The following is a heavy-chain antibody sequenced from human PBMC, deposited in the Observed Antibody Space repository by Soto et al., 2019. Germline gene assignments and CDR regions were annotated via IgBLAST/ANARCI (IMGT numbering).Heavy chain of an antibody. J-gene: IGHJ6*02. CDR2: IYYSGST. CDR3: AREMATIKDYYYGMDV. D-gene: IGHD5-12*01. CDR1: GGSISSGGYY. Sequence: QVQLQESGPGLVKPSQTLSLTCTVSGGSISSGGYYWSWIRQHPGKGLEWIGYIYYSGSTYYNPSLKSRVTISVDPSKNQFSLKLSSVTAADTAVYYCAREMATIKDYYYGMDVWGQGTTVTVSS. V-gene: IGHV4-31*03.